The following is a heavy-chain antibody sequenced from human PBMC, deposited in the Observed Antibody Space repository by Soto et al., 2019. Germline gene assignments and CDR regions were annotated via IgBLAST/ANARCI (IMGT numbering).Heavy chain of an antibody. CDR3: AIRDYYYYGMDV. V-gene: IGHV1-69*13. CDR2: IIPIFGTA. J-gene: IGHJ6*02. CDR1: GGTFSSYA. Sequence: SVKVSCKASGGTFSSYAISWVRQAPGQGLEWMGGIIPIFGTANYAQKFQGRVTITADESTSTAYMELSSLRSEDTAVYYCAIRDYYYYGMDVWGQGTTVTVSS.